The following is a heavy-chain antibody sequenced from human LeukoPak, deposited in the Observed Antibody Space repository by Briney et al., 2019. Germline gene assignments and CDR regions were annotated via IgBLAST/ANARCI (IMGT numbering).Heavy chain of an antibody. CDR2: MHYGGST. D-gene: IGHD3-22*01. Sequence: SETLSLTCTVSGDSTSSSSYYWGWIRQPPGKGLEWIGSMHYGGSTYYNPSLKSRVTISVDTSKNQFSLKLSSVTAADTAIYYCARLGYYDSSGDWVYWGQGTLVTVSS. J-gene: IGHJ4*02. CDR1: GDSTSSSSYY. CDR3: ARLGYYDSSGDWVY. V-gene: IGHV4-39*01.